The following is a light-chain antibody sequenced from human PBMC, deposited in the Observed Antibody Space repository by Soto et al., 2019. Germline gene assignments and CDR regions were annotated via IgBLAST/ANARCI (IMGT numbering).Light chain of an antibody. Sequence: DIQLTQAPSSLSASVGDRITITCRASQRISTYLNWYQQKPGTAHELVIYTASSLESGVPSRFSRSGSRTDFTLTISSLQPEDLATYYCQQHCNTPCTFGQGTKVELK. CDR2: TAS. V-gene: IGKV1-39*01. CDR3: QQHCNTPCT. J-gene: IGKJ1*01. CDR1: QRISTY.